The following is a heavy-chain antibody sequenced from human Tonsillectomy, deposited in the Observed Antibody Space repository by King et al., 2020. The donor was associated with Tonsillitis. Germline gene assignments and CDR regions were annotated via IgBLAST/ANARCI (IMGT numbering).Heavy chain of an antibody. CDR1: GFTFSGYA. Sequence: QLVQSGGGLVQPGGSLRLSCAASGFTFSGYAMSWVRQAPGKGLEWVSVVSAGGDSTYYVDSVKGRFTISRDNSKNTLYLQMNSLRAEDTAVYYCAKSSPEHYDFWTYHYYGMDVWGQGTTVTVSS. J-gene: IGHJ6*02. CDR2: VSAGGDST. CDR3: AKSSPEHYDFWTYHYYGMDV. D-gene: IGHD3-3*01. V-gene: IGHV3-23*04.